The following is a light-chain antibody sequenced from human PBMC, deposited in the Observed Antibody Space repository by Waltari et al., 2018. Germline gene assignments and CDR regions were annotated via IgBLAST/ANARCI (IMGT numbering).Light chain of an antibody. CDR3: AAWDDSLRGPV. CDR2: KNN. V-gene: IGLV1-47*01. CDR1: SSNLGSNY. Sequence: QSVLTQPPSASATPGQRVTIPCSGSSSNLGSNYVYWYQHLPGTAPKLLIYKNNQRPSGVPDRISGSKSGTSASLAISGLRSEDEADYYCAAWDDSLRGPVFGGGTKLTVL. J-gene: IGLJ2*01.